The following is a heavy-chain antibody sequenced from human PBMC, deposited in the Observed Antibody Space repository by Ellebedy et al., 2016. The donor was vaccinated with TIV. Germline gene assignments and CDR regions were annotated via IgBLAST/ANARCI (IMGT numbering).Heavy chain of an antibody. CDR1: GFTFSSYW. CDR3: ARELDCSSTSCYLGDAFDI. V-gene: IGHV3-7*01. D-gene: IGHD2-2*01. J-gene: IGHJ3*02. Sequence: GGSLRLXCAASGFTFSSYWMSWVRQAPGKGLEWVANIKQDGSEKYYVDSVKGRFTISRDNAKNSLYLQMNSLRAEDTAVYYCARELDCSSTSCYLGDAFDIWGQGTMVTVSS. CDR2: IKQDGSEK.